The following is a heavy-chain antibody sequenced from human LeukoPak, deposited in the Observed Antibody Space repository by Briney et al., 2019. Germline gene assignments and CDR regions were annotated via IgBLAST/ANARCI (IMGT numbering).Heavy chain of an antibody. J-gene: IGHJ5*02. Sequence: SKTLSLTCTVSGGSISSGDYYWSWIRQPPGKGLEWIGYIYYSGSTYYNPSLKSRVTISVDTSKNQFSLKLSSVTAADTAVYYCAGSQYYYDSSGSSNWFDPWGQGTLVTVS. D-gene: IGHD3-22*01. V-gene: IGHV4-30-4*01. CDR2: IYYSGST. CDR1: GGSISSGDYY. CDR3: AGSQYYYDSSGSSNWFDP.